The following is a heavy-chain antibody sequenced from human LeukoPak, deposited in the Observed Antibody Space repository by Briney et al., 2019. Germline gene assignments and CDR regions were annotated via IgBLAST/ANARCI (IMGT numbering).Heavy chain of an antibody. V-gene: IGHV1-69*01. D-gene: IGHD2-2*01. CDR3: ARESYCSSTSCYLVY. CDR1: GGTFSSYA. Sequence: SVKVSCKGSGGTFSSYAISWVRQAPGQGLEWMGGIIPIFGTANYAQKFQGRVTITADESTSTAYMELSSLRSEDTAVYYCARESYCSSTSCYLVYWGQGTLVTVSS. CDR2: IIPIFGTA. J-gene: IGHJ4*02.